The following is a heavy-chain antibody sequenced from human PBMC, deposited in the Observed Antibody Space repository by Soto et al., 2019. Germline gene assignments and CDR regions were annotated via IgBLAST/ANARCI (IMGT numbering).Heavy chain of an antibody. J-gene: IGHJ6*02. Sequence: SETLSLTCAVYGGSFSGYYWSWLRQPPGKGLEWIGEINHSGSTNYNPSLKSRVTISVDTSKNQFSLKLSSVTAADTAVYYCARGDNWNYFTRYYYYGMDVWGQGTTVTVSS. CDR3: ARGDNWNYFTRYYYYGMDV. D-gene: IGHD1-7*01. V-gene: IGHV4-34*01. CDR1: GGSFSGYY. CDR2: INHSGST.